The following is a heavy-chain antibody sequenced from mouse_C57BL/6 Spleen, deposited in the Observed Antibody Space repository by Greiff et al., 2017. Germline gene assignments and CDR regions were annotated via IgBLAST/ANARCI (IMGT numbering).Heavy chain of an antibody. V-gene: IGHV1-39*01. CDR1: GYSFTDYN. Sequence: EVQLQQSGPELVKPGASVKISCKASGYSFTDYNMNWVKQSNGKSLEWIGVINPNYGTTSYDQKFKGKATLTVDQSSSTAYMQLNSLTSEDSAVYYCAREGITTVVARGFDYWGQGTTLTVSS. J-gene: IGHJ2*01. CDR3: AREGITTVVARGFDY. CDR2: INPNYGTT. D-gene: IGHD1-1*01.